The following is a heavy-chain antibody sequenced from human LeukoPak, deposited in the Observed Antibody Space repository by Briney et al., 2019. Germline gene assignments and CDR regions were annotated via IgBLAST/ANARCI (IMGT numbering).Heavy chain of an antibody. Sequence: SETLSLTCNVSGDSIGRSTYYWGWDRQTPEKGLEWIGSIFYNGRTYYTPSLQSRVIMSLDTSKNQFSLRLTSVTAADTAVYYCARQVAVVEPTDPNSFDSGGQGTLVTVSS. CDR3: ARQVAVVEPTDPNSFDS. V-gene: IGHV4-39*07. CDR1: GDSIGRSTYY. J-gene: IGHJ5*01. D-gene: IGHD2-21*01. CDR2: IFYNGRT.